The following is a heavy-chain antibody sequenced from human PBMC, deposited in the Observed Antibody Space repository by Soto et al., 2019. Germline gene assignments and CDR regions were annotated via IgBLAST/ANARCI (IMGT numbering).Heavy chain of an antibody. D-gene: IGHD2-8*02. CDR1: GGSFNDYY. Sequence: QVQLQQWGAGLLKPSETLSLTCAVYGGSFNDYYWSWIRQPPGEGLEWIGEIHQSAGTKYNPSLKSRVNILRDTSKKQFSLRLSPVTAADTAVYYCARHGGVFFDSWGQGSLVTVSS. V-gene: IGHV4-34*01. J-gene: IGHJ4*02. CDR3: ARHGGVFFDS. CDR2: IHQSAGT.